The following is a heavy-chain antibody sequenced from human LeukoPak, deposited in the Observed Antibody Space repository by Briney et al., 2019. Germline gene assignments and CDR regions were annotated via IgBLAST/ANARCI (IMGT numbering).Heavy chain of an antibody. CDR1: GFTFSDYY. Sequence: PGGSLRLSCAASGFTFSDYYTSWIRQAPGKGLEWVSVIYSGGSTYYADSVKGRFTISRDNSKNTLYLQMNSLRAEDTAVYYCARVHRGAFDIWGQGTMVTVSS. CDR3: ARVHRGAFDI. V-gene: IGHV3-53*01. J-gene: IGHJ3*02. CDR2: IYSGGST.